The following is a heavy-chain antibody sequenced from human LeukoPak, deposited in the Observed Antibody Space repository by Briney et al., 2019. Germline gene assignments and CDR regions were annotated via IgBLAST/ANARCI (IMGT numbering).Heavy chain of an antibody. J-gene: IGHJ4*02. CDR2: ISGSGGST. CDR1: GFTFSSYS. Sequence: GGSLRLFCAASGFTFSSYSMSWVRQASGKGLEWVSAISGSGGSTYYADSVKGRFTISRDNSKNTLYLQMNSLRAEDTAVYYCAKAAGGNIVVVPAALDYWGQGTLVTVSS. CDR3: AKAAGGNIVVVPAALDY. V-gene: IGHV3-23*01. D-gene: IGHD2-2*01.